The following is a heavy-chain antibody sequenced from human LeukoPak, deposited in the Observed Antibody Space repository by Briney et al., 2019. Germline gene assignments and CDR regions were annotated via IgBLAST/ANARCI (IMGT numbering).Heavy chain of an antibody. Sequence: SETLSLICAVYGGSLSGYYWSCSRDRPGKGLEWIGEINHSGSANYSPSLKSRVTISVDTSKNQFHLKLSSVTAADTAGYYCARVTGWELLGCFDPWGQGTLVTVSS. D-gene: IGHD1-26*01. CDR3: ARVTGWELLGCFDP. J-gene: IGHJ5*02. V-gene: IGHV4-34*01. CDR2: INHSGSA. CDR1: GGSLSGYY.